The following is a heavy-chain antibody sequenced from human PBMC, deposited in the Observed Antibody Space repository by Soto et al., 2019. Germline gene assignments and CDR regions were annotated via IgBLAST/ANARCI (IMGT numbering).Heavy chain of an antibody. J-gene: IGHJ3*01. Sequence: GGSLRLSCAASGFTFSSYGMHWVRQAPGKGLEWVSGVSGSGSSTYYAGSVKGRFTISRDNSKNTLYLRMNSLRAEDTAVYFWAKGLYQLIDAFEVWGQGTMVTVSS. V-gene: IGHV3-23*01. CDR3: AKGLYQLIDAFEV. D-gene: IGHD2-2*01. CDR1: GFTFSSYG. CDR2: VSGSGSST.